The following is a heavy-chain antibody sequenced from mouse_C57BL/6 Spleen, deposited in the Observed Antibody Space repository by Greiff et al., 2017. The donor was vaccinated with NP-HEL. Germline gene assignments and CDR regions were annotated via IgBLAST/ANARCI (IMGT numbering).Heavy chain of an antibody. CDR3: ERWVLHHWYLED. D-gene: IGHD2-3*01. Sequence: EVQLVESGPELVKPGASVKISCKASGYSFTGYYMNWVKQSPEKSLEWIGEINPSTGGTTYNQKFKAKATLTVDKSSSTANMQLKRLTSEESAVDYCERWVLHHWYLEDWGKGTTVTGST. V-gene: IGHV1-42*01. J-gene: IGHJ1*03. CDR2: INPSTGGT. CDR1: GYSFTGYY.